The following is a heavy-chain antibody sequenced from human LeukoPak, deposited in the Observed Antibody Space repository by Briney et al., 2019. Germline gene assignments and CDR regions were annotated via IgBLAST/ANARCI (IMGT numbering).Heavy chain of an antibody. J-gene: IGHJ4*02. CDR3: AKAGNGFGN. Sequence: PGGSLRLSRAASGFTFSTNWMSWVRQAPGKGLEWVANIKQDGGEKNYVDSVKGRFTISRDNAKSSLYLQMNSLRVEDTAVYYCAKAGNGFGNWGQGALVTVSS. CDR1: GFTFSTNW. V-gene: IGHV3-7*01. CDR2: IKQDGGEK. D-gene: IGHD2-8*01.